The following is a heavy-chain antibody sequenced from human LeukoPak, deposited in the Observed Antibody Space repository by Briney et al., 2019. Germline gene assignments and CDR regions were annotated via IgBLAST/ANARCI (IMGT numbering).Heavy chain of an antibody. D-gene: IGHD3-22*01. CDR3: ARDARPSYDTSGYYFPGDY. CDR1: GYTFTSFY. Sequence: GASVKISCKPSGYTFTSFYIHWVRQAPGQGLEWMAIINPSGGTTRYAQKFQGRVTMTRDTSTSTVYMELSSLRSEDTAVYYCARDARPSYDTSGYYFPGDYWGQGTLVTVSS. V-gene: IGHV1-46*01. J-gene: IGHJ4*02. CDR2: INPSGGTT.